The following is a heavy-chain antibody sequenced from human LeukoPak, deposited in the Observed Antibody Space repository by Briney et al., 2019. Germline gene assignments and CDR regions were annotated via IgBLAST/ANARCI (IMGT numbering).Heavy chain of an antibody. CDR2: ISHDGKAQ. V-gene: IGHV3-30*18. CDR3: AKGRGAFDI. J-gene: IGHJ3*02. CDR1: GFSFSNYG. D-gene: IGHD3-10*01. Sequence: GGSLRLSCAASGFSFSNYGMHWVRQAPGKGLEWVAVISHDGKAQYYADSVKGRLTISRDNSKNTLYLQVNSLRAEDTAVYYCAKGRGAFDIWGQGTMVTVSS.